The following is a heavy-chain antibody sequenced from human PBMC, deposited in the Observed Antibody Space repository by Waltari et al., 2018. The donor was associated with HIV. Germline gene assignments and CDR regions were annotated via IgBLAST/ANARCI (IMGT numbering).Heavy chain of an antibody. Sequence: QVQLQESGPGLVRPPQTLSLTCTVSGGSIGIGPYYWSWTRQHPGKGLEWIGYIYDSGYPYYTPTLKSRGAMSVETSKNQFSLRLNSVTAADTAVYYCARGWDTARVAGDYFGMDVWGQGTTVTVSS. CDR2: IYDSGYP. J-gene: IGHJ6*02. CDR1: GGSIGIGPYY. D-gene: IGHD5-18*01. V-gene: IGHV4-31*03. CDR3: ARGWDTARVAGDYFGMDV.